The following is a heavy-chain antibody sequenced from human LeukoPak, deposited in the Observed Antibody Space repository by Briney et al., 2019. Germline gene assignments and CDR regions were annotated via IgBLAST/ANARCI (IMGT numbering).Heavy chain of an antibody. CDR1: GYTFTSYG. Sequence: ASVKVSCKASGYTFTSYGISWVRQAPGQGLEWMGWISAYNGNTNYAQKLQGRVTMTTDTSTSTAYMELRSLRSEDTAVYYCARTAFGGVIVIAFDIWGQGTMVTVSS. CDR3: ARTAFGGVIVIAFDI. V-gene: IGHV1-18*01. D-gene: IGHD3-16*02. CDR2: ISAYNGNT. J-gene: IGHJ3*02.